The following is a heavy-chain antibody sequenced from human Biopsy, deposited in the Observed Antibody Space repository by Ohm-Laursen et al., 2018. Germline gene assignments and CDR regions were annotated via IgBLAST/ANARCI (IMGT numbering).Heavy chain of an antibody. Sequence: SLRLSCAASDFTFDDYAMSWVRQAPEKGLEWVAGISYNGGDIGYGDSVRGRFTISRDNAKKSLSLQLHSLRLEDTALYYCAKGRSSMTDAFNMWGQGTMVTVSS. CDR1: DFTFDDYA. D-gene: IGHD3-16*02. V-gene: IGHV3-9*01. CDR3: AKGRSSMTDAFNM. J-gene: IGHJ3*02. CDR2: ISYNGGDI.